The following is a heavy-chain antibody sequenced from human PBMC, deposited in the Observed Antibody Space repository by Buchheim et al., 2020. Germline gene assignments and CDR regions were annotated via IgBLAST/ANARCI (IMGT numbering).Heavy chain of an antibody. V-gene: IGHV3-48*03. CDR1: GFIFSIYD. CDR2: IGGRGDKI. J-gene: IGHJ4*02. CDR3: ARLSRGDNFDS. Sequence: EVQLVESGGGLVQPGGSLRLSCATSGFIFSIYDMNWVRQAPGRGLEWVSHIGGRGDKIYSADSVMGRFTISRDNAKNSLYLQMNSLRAEDTALYFCARLSRGDNFDSWGQGTL. D-gene: IGHD3-16*01.